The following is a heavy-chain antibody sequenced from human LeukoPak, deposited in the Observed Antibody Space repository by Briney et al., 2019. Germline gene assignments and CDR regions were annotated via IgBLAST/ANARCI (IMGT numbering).Heavy chain of an antibody. Sequence: SETLSLTCTVSGGSISSYYWSWIRQPPGKGLEWIGYIYYSGSTNYNPSLKSRVTISVDTSKNQFSLKLSSVTAADTAVYYCSRERREYTNSNYYYYYMDVWGKGTTVTVSS. V-gene: IGHV4-59*01. J-gene: IGHJ6*03. CDR3: SRERREYTNSNYYYYYMDV. CDR2: IYYSGST. D-gene: IGHD1-1*01. CDR1: GGSISSYY.